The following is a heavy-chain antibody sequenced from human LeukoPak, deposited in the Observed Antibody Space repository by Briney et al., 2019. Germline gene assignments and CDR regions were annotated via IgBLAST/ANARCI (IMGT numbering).Heavy chain of an antibody. J-gene: IGHJ4*02. CDR1: GFTFSSYW. CDR3: ARELGYCSGGSCYSDYFDY. V-gene: IGHV4-38-2*02. Sequence: PGGSLRLSCAASGFTFSSYWMHWVRQAPGKGLEWIGSIYHSGSTYYNPSLKSRVTISVDTSKNQFSLKLSSVTAADTAVYYCARELGYCSGGSCYSDYFDYWGQGTLVTVSS. D-gene: IGHD2-15*01. CDR2: IYHSGST.